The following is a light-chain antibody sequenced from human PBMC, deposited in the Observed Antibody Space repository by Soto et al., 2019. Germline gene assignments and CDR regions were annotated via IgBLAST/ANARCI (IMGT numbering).Light chain of an antibody. CDR3: QQYTDSPLT. V-gene: IGKV3-20*01. Sequence: EIVLTQSPGTLSLSPGERATLSCRASESVSSYYIAWYQHKPGQAPRLLIYGPSIRATGIPDRFSASGSGTDFTLSIRRLEPEDSALYYCQQYTDSPLTFGQGTKVEIK. J-gene: IGKJ1*01. CDR2: GPS. CDR1: ESVSSYY.